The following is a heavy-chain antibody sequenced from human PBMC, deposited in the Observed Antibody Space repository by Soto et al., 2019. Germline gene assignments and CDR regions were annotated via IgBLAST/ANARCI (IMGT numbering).Heavy chain of an antibody. CDR1: GFTISSRDNHA. V-gene: IGHV3-23*01. Sequence: PGGSLRLSCAASGFTISSRDNHAMSWVRQAPGKGPEWISTISSDGSNRHYADSVLGRFTISRDSSRNTLYLQMNSLRAEDTAVYYCAKVRSTTIFDVVSLFDYWGQGTLVTVSS. CDR2: ISSDGSNR. J-gene: IGHJ4*02. D-gene: IGHD3-3*01. CDR3: AKVRSTTIFDVVSLFDY.